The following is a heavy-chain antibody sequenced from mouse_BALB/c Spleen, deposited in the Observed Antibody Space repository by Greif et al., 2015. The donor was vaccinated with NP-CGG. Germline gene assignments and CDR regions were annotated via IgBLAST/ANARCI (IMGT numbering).Heavy chain of an antibody. V-gene: IGHV5-9-1*01. CDR2: ISSGGSYT. CDR3: ARGDDDYAMDY. J-gene: IGHJ4*01. Sequence: EVMLVESGGGLVKPGGSLKLSCAASGFTFSSYAMSWVRQTPEKRLEWVATISSGGSYTYYPDSVKGRFTISRDNAKNTLYLQISSLRSEDTAMYYCARGDDDYAMDYWGQGTSVTVSS. CDR1: GFTFSSYA.